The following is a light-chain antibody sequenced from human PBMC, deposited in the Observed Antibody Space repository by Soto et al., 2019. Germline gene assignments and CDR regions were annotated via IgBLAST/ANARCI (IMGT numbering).Light chain of an antibody. CDR2: LNSDGSH. V-gene: IGLV4-69*01. J-gene: IGLJ1*01. CDR3: QTWGTGIPYV. Sequence: QLVLTQSPSASASLGASVKLTCTLSSGHSSYAIAWHQQQPEKGPRYLMKLNSDGSHSKGDGIPDRFSGSSSGAERYLTISSLQSEDEADCDCQTWGTGIPYVFGTGTKLTVL. CDR1: SGHSSYA.